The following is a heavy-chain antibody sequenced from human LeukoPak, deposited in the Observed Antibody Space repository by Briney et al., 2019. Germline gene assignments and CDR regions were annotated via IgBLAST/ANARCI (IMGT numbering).Heavy chain of an antibody. J-gene: IGHJ4*02. CDR3: ARILDSAWGELGY. CDR1: GFTFSSYG. CDR2: IRSDGSNK. Sequence: AGSLRLSWAASGFTFSSYGMHWVRQAPGKGLEWMAFIRSDGSNKYYADSVKGRFTISRDNSKNTLYLQMNSLRAEDTAVYYCARILDSAWGELGYWGQGTLVTVSS. D-gene: IGHD6-19*01. V-gene: IGHV3-30*02.